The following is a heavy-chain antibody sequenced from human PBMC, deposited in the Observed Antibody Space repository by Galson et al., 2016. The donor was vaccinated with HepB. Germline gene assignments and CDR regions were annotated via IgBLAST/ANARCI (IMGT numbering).Heavy chain of an antibody. J-gene: IGHJ4*02. CDR3: ARLSTSGTYFGY. CDR2: INTGKGNT. D-gene: IGHD1-26*01. CDR1: GYTITNHY. Sequence: SVKVSCKASGYTITNHYMHWVRQAPGQSLEWMGWINTGKGNTKYSQKFQDRVTITRDTSASTGYMELSNLRSGDTAVYFCARLSTSGTYFGYWGQGVLVTVSS. V-gene: IGHV1-3*04.